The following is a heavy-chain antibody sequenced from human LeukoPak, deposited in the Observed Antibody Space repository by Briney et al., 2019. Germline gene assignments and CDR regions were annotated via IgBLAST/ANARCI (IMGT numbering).Heavy chain of an antibody. CDR2: IIPIFGTA. Sequence: ASVKVSCKASGGTFSSYAISWVRQAPGQGLEWMGGIIPIFGTANYAQKFQGRVTITADESTSTAYMELSSLRSEDTAVYYCARDEIVGATGSFDYWGQGTLVTVSS. CDR1: GGTFSSYA. D-gene: IGHD1-26*01. J-gene: IGHJ4*02. CDR3: ARDEIVGATGSFDY. V-gene: IGHV1-69*13.